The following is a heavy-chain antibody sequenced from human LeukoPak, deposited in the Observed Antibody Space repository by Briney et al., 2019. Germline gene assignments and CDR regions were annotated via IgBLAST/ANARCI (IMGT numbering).Heavy chain of an antibody. V-gene: IGHV7-4-1*02. CDR3: ARGRAARPTYYYYYMDV. CDR1: GYTFTSYA. D-gene: IGHD6-6*01. Sequence: ASVKVSCKASGYTFTSYAMNWVRQAPGQGLEWMGWTNTNTGNPTYAQGFTGRFVFSLDTSVSTAYLQISSLKAEDTAVYYCARGRAARPTYYYYYMDVWGKGTTVTVSS. CDR2: TNTNTGNP. J-gene: IGHJ6*03.